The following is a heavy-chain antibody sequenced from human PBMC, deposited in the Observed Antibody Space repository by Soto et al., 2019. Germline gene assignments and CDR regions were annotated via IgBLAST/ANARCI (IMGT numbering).Heavy chain of an antibody. J-gene: IGHJ3*02. CDR1: GGSISSGGYS. Sequence: QLQLQESGSGLVKPSQTLSLTCAVSGGSISSGGYSWSWIRQPPGKGLEWIGYIYHSGSTYYNPSLKGRVTISVDRSKNLFSLKLSSVTAADTAVYYWARGSCSGGSCSDAFDIWGQGTMVTVSS. CDR2: IYHSGST. CDR3: ARGSCSGGSCSDAFDI. V-gene: IGHV4-30-2*01. D-gene: IGHD2-15*01.